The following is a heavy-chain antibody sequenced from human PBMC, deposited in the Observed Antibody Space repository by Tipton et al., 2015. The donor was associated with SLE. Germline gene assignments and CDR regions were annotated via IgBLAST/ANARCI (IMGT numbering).Heavy chain of an antibody. CDR1: GYTFTNYW. D-gene: IGHD1-26*01. J-gene: IGHJ4*02. V-gene: IGHV5-51*01. Sequence: QSGAEVKKPGESLKISCKGSGYTFTNYWIGWVRQMPGKGLEWMGVIYSGGSDATYSPSFQGRVTISVDKSINIAFLQWNSLEASDSAIYYCARASGFNEIEYWGQGTLVTVSS. CDR2: IYSGGSDA. CDR3: ARASGFNEIEY.